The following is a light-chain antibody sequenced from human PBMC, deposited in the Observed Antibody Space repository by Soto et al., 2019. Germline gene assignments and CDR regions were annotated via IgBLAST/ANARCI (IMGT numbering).Light chain of an antibody. CDR2: GDN. CDR1: SSNIGGNS. V-gene: IGLV1-51*01. CDR3: GSWDSSLSAYV. J-gene: IGLJ1*01. Sequence: QSALTQPPSVSAAPGQKVTISCSGSSSNIGGNSVSWYQQLPGTAPKLLIYGDNKRPSGIPDRFSGSKSGTSATLDITGFQTGDEADYYCGSWDSSLSAYVFGTGTKVTVL.